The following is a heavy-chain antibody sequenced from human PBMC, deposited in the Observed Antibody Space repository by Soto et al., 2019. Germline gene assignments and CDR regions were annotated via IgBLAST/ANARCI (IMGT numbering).Heavy chain of an antibody. Sequence: SETLSLTCTVSGGSISSYYWSWIRQPPGKGLEWIGYIYYSGSTNYNPSLKSRVTISVDTSKNQFSLKLSSVTAADTAVYYCAKGIAAADFFDYCGQGTLVTVSS. CDR1: GGSISSYY. CDR2: IYYSGST. J-gene: IGHJ4*01. V-gene: IGHV4-59*01. D-gene: IGHD6-13*01. CDR3: AKGIAAADFFDY.